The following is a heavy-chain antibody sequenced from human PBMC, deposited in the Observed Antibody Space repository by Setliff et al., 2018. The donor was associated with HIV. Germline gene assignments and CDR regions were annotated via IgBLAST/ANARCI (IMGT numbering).Heavy chain of an antibody. D-gene: IGHD4-17*01. V-gene: IGHV1-3*01. CDR2: INSGTGNT. CDR1: GFIFPNYG. CDR3: ANSVTDASYWYFIH. J-gene: IGHJ2*01. Sequence: ASVKVSCKASGFIFPNYGIHWVRQAPGHSLEWMGFINSGTGNTIYSQTFQGRVTFSRDTSASTAYMELSSLRSEDTAVYYCANSVTDASYWYFIHWGRGSPVTVSS.